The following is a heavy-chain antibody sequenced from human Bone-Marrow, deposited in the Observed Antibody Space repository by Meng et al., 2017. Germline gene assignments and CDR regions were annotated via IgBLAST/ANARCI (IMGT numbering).Heavy chain of an antibody. Sequence: QVQLQESGPGLVKPSGTLSLTCTVSGDSISSDIWWSWVRQPPGKGLEWIGEVYHRGDTHYNPSLKSRVDISVDKSKNQFYLSLFSVTAADTAVYYCGRDQGRELINHWGQGTLVTVSS. D-gene: IGHD1-7*01. V-gene: IGHV4-4*02. CDR3: GRDQGRELINH. CDR2: VYHRGDT. J-gene: IGHJ4*02. CDR1: GDSISSDIW.